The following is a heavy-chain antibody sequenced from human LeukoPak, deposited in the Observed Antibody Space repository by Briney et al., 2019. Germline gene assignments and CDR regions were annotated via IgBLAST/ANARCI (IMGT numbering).Heavy chain of an antibody. V-gene: IGHV3-23*01. CDR3: ARDYADSVGYLFFVY. Sequence: PGGSLRLSCSASGFTFNNYAMNWVRQAPGKGLEWVSSISGGGETTYYADSARGRFTISRDNSQNTLYLQMNSLRAEDTAVYYCARDYADSVGYLFFVYWGQGTLVTVSS. J-gene: IGHJ4*02. CDR1: GFTFNNYA. D-gene: IGHD4-17*01. CDR2: ISGGGETT.